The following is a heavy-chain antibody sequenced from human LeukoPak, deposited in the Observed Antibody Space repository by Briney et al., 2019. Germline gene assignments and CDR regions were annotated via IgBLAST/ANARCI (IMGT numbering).Heavy chain of an antibody. CDR3: ARDQGYSSSWYFDY. J-gene: IGHJ4*02. CDR1: GFTFSSYS. Sequence: GGSLRLSCAASGFTFSSYSMNWVRQAPGKGLEWVSSISSSSSYIYCADSVKGRFTISRDNAKNSLYLQMDSLRAEDTAVYYCARDQGYSSSWYFDYWGQGTLVTVSS. V-gene: IGHV3-21*01. CDR2: ISSSSSYI. D-gene: IGHD6-13*01.